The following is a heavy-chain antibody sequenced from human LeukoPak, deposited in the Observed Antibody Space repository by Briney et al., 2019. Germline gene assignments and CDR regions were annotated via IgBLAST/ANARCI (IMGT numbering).Heavy chain of an antibody. J-gene: IGHJ6*02. D-gene: IGHD3-10*01. V-gene: IGHV1-69*13. CDR2: IIPIFGTA. Sequence: SVKVSCKASGGTFSSYAISWVRQAPGQGLEWMGGIIPIFGTANYAQKFQGRVTITADESTSTAYMELSSLRSEDTAVYYCAKLNPMTLAGSSWYYSMDVWGHGTAVTVSS. CDR1: GGTFSSYA. CDR3: AKLNPMTLAGSSWYYSMDV.